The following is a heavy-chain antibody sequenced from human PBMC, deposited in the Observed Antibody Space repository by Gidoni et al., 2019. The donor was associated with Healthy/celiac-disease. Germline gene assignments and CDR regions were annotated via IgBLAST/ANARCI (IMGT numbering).Heavy chain of an antibody. Sequence: QLQLQESGPGLVKPSETLSLTCTVSGGSISSSSYYWGWIRQPPGKGLEWIGSIYYSGSTYYNPSLKSRVTISVDTSKNQFSLKLSSVTAADTAGYYCARRGYSYGTGYGIDYWGQGTLVTVSS. J-gene: IGHJ4*02. V-gene: IGHV4-39*01. CDR1: GGSISSSSYY. CDR3: ARRGYSYGTGYGIDY. CDR2: IYYSGST. D-gene: IGHD5-18*01.